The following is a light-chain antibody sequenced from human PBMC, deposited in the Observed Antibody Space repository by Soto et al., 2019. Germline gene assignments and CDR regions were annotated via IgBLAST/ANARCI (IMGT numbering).Light chain of an antibody. CDR1: QNISAW. J-gene: IGKJ2*01. V-gene: IGKV1-5*01. CDR3: QQYDSSSPT. CDR2: DAS. Sequence: DIQMTQSPSTLSASVGDGVTLTCRASQNISAWLAWYQQRPGKAPKFLIYDASSLETGVPSRFSGSGSGTEFTLTIRSLQPDDFATYYCQQYDSSSPTFGQGTKLEIK.